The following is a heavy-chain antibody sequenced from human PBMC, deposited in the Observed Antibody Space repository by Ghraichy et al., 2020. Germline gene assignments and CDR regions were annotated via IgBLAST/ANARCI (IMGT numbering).Heavy chain of an antibody. D-gene: IGHD4-17*01. Sequence: GGSLRLSCAASGFIFRNYAMSWVRQAPGRGLERVSGVASGGSNPYYAESVKGRFTISRDNSRNTLYLQMNSLRGEDTAVYYCAKGHIDDDYNYFDYWGQGTLVTVSS. CDR1: GFIFRNYA. CDR3: AKGHIDDDYNYFDY. CDR2: VASGGSNP. V-gene: IGHV3-23*01. J-gene: IGHJ4*02.